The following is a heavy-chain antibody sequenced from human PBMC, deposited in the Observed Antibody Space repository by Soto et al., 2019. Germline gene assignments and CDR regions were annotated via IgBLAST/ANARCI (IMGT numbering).Heavy chain of an antibody. CDR2: IYYSGST. CDR1: GGSISSSSYY. D-gene: IGHD5-12*01. Sequence: SETLSLTCTVSGGSISSSSYYWGWIRQPPGKGLEWIGSIYYSGSTYYNPSLKSRVTISVDTSKNQFSLKLSSVTAADTAVYYCARVSSGYDYNLFDYWGQGTLVTVSS. J-gene: IGHJ4*02. CDR3: ARVSSGYDYNLFDY. V-gene: IGHV4-39*01.